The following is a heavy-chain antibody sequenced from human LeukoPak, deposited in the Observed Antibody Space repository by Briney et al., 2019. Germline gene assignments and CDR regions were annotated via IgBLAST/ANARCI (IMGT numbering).Heavy chain of an antibody. CDR3: ARQSTIAAARIDP. V-gene: IGHV4-39*01. CDR1: GGSISDSNYY. CDR2: IYYSGSA. J-gene: IGHJ5*02. D-gene: IGHD6-25*01. Sequence: PSETLSLTCTVSGGSISDSNYYWGWIRQPPGRGLEWIGNIYYSGSAYYSPSLKSRVTVSIDTSKNQFSLKLNSVTAADTAVYYRARQSTIAAARIDPWGQGTLVTVSS.